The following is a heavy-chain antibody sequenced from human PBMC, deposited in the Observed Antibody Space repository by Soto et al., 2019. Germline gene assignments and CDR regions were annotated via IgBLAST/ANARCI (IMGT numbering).Heavy chain of an antibody. V-gene: IGHV3-23*01. D-gene: IGHD2-8*01. CDR1: GCTFSSYA. Sequence: GGPLRLSCAASGCTFSSYAMSWVRQAPGKGLEWVSAISGSGGSTYYADSVKGRFTISRDNSKNTLYLQMNSLRAEDTAVYYCAKAQAPYAIQEPVLYWGQGTLVTVSS. J-gene: IGHJ4*02. CDR2: ISGSGGST. CDR3: AKAQAPYAIQEPVLY.